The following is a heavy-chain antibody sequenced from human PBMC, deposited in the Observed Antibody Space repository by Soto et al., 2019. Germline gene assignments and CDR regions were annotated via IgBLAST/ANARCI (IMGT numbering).Heavy chain of an antibody. Sequence: AMSWVRQAPGKGLEWVSAISGSGGSTYYADSVKGRFTISRDNSKNTLYLQMNSLRAEDTAVYYCATQYGSGSYRSYYYYYGMDVWGQGTTVTVSS. V-gene: IGHV3-23*01. CDR3: ATQYGSGSYRSYYYYYGMDV. CDR1: A. J-gene: IGHJ6*02. CDR2: ISGSGGST. D-gene: IGHD3-10*01.